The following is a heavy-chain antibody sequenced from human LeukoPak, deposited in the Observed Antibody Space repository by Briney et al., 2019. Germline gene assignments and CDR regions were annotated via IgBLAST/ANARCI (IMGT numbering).Heavy chain of an antibody. CDR3: ARDERLLSFLK. CDR2: ISGSGGEI. D-gene: IGHD3-3*01. J-gene: IGHJ4*02. Sequence: GGSLRLSCAAAGFSFSSYGATWVRQAPGKGLEWVSSISGSGGEIHYADSVKGRFTISRDNSKNTVYLQMNSLRDEDTAVFYCARDERLLSFLKWGQGTLVTVSS. V-gene: IGHV3-23*01. CDR1: GFSFSSYG.